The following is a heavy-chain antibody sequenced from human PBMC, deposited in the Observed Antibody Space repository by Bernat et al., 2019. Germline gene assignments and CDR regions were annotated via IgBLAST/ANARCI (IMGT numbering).Heavy chain of an antibody. D-gene: IGHD3-10*01. CDR3: ARVDGFREFHYYYYMDV. CDR2: INSDGSST. CDR1: GFTFSSYW. J-gene: IGHJ6*03. V-gene: IGHV3-74*01. Sequence: EVQLVESGGGLVQPGGSLGLSCAASGFTFSSYWMHWVRQAPGKGLVWVSRINSDGSSTSYADSVKGRFTISRDNAKNTLYLQMNSLRAEDTAVYYCARVDGFREFHYYYYMDVWGKGTTVTVSS.